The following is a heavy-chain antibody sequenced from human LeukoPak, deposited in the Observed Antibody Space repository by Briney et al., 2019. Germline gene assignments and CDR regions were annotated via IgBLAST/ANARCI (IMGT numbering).Heavy chain of an antibody. CDR2: MYYSGST. Sequence: SQTLSLTCTVSGGSISSGDYYWSWIRQPPGKGLEWIGYMYYSGSTYYNPSLKSRVTMSAGTSRNQFSLKLSSVTAADAAVYFCARLGSIDSSGYYLILRWGQGTLVTVSS. V-gene: IGHV4-30-4*01. J-gene: IGHJ4*02. CDR3: ARLGSIDSSGYYLILR. D-gene: IGHD3-22*01. CDR1: GGSISSGDYY.